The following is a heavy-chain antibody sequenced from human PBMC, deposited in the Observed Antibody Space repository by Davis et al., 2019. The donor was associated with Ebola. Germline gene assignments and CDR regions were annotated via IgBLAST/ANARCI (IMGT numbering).Heavy chain of an antibody. J-gene: IGHJ4*02. V-gene: IGHV3-21*01. CDR1: GFIFSSYT. Sequence: GESLKISCAASGFIFSSYTMNWVRQAPGKGLEWVSSISVSSGYIYYADSVKGRFTISRDNAKNSLYLQMNSLRDEDTAVYYCARDSLPPSGFEPYWGQGTLVTVSS. CDR3: ARDSLPPSGFEPY. D-gene: IGHD5-12*01. CDR2: ISVSSGYI.